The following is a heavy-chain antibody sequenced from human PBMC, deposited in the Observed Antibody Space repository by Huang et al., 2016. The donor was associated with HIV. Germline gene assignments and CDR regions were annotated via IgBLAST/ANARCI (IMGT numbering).Heavy chain of an antibody. V-gene: IGHV1-18*01. CDR3: ARDPKYHRIGYYRQRRGIDI. CDR1: GYTFTRYG. D-gene: IGHD3-22*01. J-gene: IGHJ3*02. Sequence: QIQLMQSGPELKQPGASVKVSCKASGYTFTRYGITWVRQAPGQGPEWMGGISASRGETEEAQKFQGRVTLTTDTSTNRAYMELRSLRSDDTAKYYCARDPKYHRIGYYRQRRGIDIWGQGTMVIVSS. CDR2: ISASRGET.